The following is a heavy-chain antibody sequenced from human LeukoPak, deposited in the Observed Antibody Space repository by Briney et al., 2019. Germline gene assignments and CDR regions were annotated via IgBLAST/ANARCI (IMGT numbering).Heavy chain of an antibody. J-gene: IGHJ5*02. V-gene: IGHV4-61*02. CDR3: ARDASYYDILTGYWYWFDP. CDR2: ISSSGST. D-gene: IGHD3-9*01. CDR1: GDSISSGDYY. Sequence: SETLSLTCTVSGDSISSGDYYWSWIRQPAGKGLEWIGRISSSGSTNYNPSLKSRVTISVDTSKNQFSLKLSSVTAADTAVYYCARDASYYDILTGYWYWFDPWGQGTLVTVSS.